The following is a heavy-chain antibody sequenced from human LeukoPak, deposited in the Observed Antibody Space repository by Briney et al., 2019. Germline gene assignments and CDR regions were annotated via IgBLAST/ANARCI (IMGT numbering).Heavy chain of an antibody. V-gene: IGHV3-23*01. D-gene: IGHD2-15*01. CDR1: GFTFSTYG. J-gene: IGHJ5*02. Sequence: GGSLRLSCAASGFTFSTYGMTWVRQAPGKGLEWVSAISGSGSSTYYADSVKGRFTISRDNSKNTLYLQMKSLRAEDTAVYYCAKDQEKTVVVVAATQGFDPWGQGTLVTVSS. CDR2: ISGSGSST. CDR3: AKDQEKTVVVVAATQGFDP.